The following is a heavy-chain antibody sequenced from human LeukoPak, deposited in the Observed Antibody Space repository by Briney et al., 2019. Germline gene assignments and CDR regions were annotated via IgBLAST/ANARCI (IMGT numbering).Heavy chain of an antibody. D-gene: IGHD4-11*01. CDR3: ARGQHRVTYSDDAFDI. J-gene: IGHJ3*02. CDR2: ISYAGSNK. Sequence: GGSLRPSCAPSGFTFSSYAMHWVRQAPGKGLEWVAVISYAGSNKFYADSVRGRVTISRDNSKNTLYLQMNNLKTEDTAVYYCARGQHRVTYSDDAFDIWGQGTMVTVSS. V-gene: IGHV3-30-3*01. CDR1: GFTFSSYA.